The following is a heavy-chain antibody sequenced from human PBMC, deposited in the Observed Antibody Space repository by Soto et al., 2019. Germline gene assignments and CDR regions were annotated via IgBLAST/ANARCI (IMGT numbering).Heavy chain of an antibody. J-gene: IGHJ4*02. Sequence: PSETLSLTCTVSGGSISSYYWSWIRQPPGKGLEWIGYIYYSGSTNYNPSLKSRVTISVDTSKNQFSLKLSSVTAADTAVYYCARVGGNSGYDLPFYYYYYMDYWGQGTLVTVSS. CDR1: GGSISSYY. D-gene: IGHD5-12*01. CDR3: ARVGGNSGYDLPFYYYYYMDY. V-gene: IGHV4-59*01. CDR2: IYYSGST.